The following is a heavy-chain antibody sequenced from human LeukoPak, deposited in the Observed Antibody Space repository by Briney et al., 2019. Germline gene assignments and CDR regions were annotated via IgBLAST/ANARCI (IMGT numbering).Heavy chain of an antibody. CDR2: ISSSSSTI. CDR3: ARAIPPY. J-gene: IGHJ4*02. Sequence: GGSLRLSCAASGFTVSSNYMSWVRQAPGKGLEWVSYISSSSSTIYYADSVKGRFTISRDNAKNSLYLQMNSLRAEDTAVYYCARAIPPYWGQGTLVTVSS. CDR1: GFTVSSNY. D-gene: IGHD2-2*02. V-gene: IGHV3-48*01.